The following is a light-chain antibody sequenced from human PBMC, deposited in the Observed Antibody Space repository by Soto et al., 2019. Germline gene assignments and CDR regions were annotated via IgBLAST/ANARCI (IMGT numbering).Light chain of an antibody. CDR2: DVT. Sequence: QSALTQPASVSGSPGQAITISCTGTSNDVGGFNYVSWYQQLPGKAPKLVIYDVTHRTSGVSDRFSGSRSGNTASLTISGLQAEDEADYSCTSFTSGSTPYVLGTGTKLTVL. J-gene: IGLJ1*01. V-gene: IGLV2-14*03. CDR3: TSFTSGSTPYV. CDR1: SNDVGGFNY.